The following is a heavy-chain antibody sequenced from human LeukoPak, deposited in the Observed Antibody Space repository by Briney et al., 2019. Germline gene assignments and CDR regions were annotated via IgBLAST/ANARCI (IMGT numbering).Heavy chain of an antibody. V-gene: IGHV4-39*01. CDR3: ARAYYYASSAFDI. J-gene: IGHJ3*02. CDR2: IYYGGST. CDR1: GGSISSNTYY. D-gene: IGHD3-22*01. Sequence: SETLSLTCTGSGGSISSNTYYWDWIRQPPGKGLECIGSIYYGGSTYYNPSLKSRVIISVDTSKNQFSLKLSSVTAADTAVYYCARAYYYASSAFDIWGQGTMVTVSS.